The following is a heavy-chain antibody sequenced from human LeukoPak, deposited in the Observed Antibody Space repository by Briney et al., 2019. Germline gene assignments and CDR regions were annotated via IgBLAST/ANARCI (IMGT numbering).Heavy chain of an antibody. CDR2: ISGRGGST. D-gene: IGHD6-19*01. CDR1: GFSFGSYA. J-gene: IGHJ4*02. CDR3: AKDRGSGWPQFDY. V-gene: IGHV3-23*01. Sequence: GGSLRLSCAASGFSFGSYAMSWVRQAPGKGLEWVSAISGRGGSTYYTDSVKGRFTISRDNSKNTLYLQMNSLRAEDTAVYYCAKDRGSGWPQFDYWGQGTLVTVSS.